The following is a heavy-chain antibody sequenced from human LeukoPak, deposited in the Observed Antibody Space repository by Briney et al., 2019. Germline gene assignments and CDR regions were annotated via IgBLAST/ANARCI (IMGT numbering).Heavy chain of an antibody. V-gene: IGHV1-8*01. CDR2: MNPNSGNT. CDR1: GYTFTSYD. CDR3: ARVLGYYDFWSGYYRFEASDAFDI. D-gene: IGHD3-3*01. Sequence: GASVKVSCKASGYTFTSYDINWVRQATGHGLEWMGWMNPNSGNTGYAQKFQGRVTMTRNTSISTAYMELSSLRSEDTAVYYCARVLGYYDFWSGYYRFEASDAFDIWGQGTMVTVSS. J-gene: IGHJ3*02.